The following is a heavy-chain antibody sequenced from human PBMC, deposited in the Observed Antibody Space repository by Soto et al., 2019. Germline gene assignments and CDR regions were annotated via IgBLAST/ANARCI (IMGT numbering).Heavy chain of an antibody. Sequence: PGGSLRLSCAASGFTFNKYVMNWVRQAPGKGLEWVANIKQDGSETYYVDSVRGRFTISRDNARNSLYLQMNSLRAEDTAVYYCARGSGYMLDYWGQGTLVTVSS. CDR2: IKQDGSET. CDR1: GFTFNKYV. CDR3: ARGSGYMLDY. D-gene: IGHD5-12*01. V-gene: IGHV3-7*01. J-gene: IGHJ4*02.